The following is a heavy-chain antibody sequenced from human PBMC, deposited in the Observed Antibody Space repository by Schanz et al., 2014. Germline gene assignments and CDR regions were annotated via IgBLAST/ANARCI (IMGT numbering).Heavy chain of an antibody. CDR2: ISRDGTTS. D-gene: IGHD7-27*01. V-gene: IGHV3-11*01. Sequence: VQLVESGGGLVKPWGSLRLSCAASGFTFSDYYMNWIRQAPGKGLEWLSYISRDGTTSYYADSVKGRFTISRDNAKNSLYLEMTSLRGEDTAVYYCARENLNWEAFDIWGQGTVVTVSS. CDR1: GFTFSDYY. J-gene: IGHJ3*02. CDR3: ARENLNWEAFDI.